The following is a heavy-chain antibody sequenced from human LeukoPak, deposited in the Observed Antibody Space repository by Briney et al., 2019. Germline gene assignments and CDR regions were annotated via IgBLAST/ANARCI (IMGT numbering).Heavy chain of an antibody. CDR2: ITGGGDST. D-gene: IGHD3-10*01. J-gene: IGHJ5*02. V-gene: IGHV3-23*01. CDR3: AKDLPDSRESLTGHWFDP. Sequence: GGSLRLSCAVSGFTFNNYAVSWVRQAPGKGLEWVSAITGGGDSTYYADSVKGRFTIFRDKSKNTLYLQMNSLRAEDTAVYYCAKDLPDSRESLTGHWFDPWGQGTLVTVSS. CDR1: GFTFNNYA.